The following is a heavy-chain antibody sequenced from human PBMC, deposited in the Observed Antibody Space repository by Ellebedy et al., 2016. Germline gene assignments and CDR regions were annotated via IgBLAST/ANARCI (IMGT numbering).Heavy chain of an antibody. V-gene: IGHV3-13*01. D-gene: IGHD5-12*01. CDR1: GFTFSSYD. CDR2: IGTAGDT. Sequence: GGSLRLSCAASGFTFSSYDMHWVRQATGKGLEWVSAIGTAGDTYYPGSVKGRFTISRENAKNSLYLQMNSLRAGDTAVYYCARRGLRYYYYGMDVWGRGTTVTVSS. CDR3: ARRGLRYYYYGMDV. J-gene: IGHJ6*02.